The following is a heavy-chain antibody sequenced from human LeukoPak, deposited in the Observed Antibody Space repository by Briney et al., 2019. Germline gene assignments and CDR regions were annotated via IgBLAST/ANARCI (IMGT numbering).Heavy chain of an antibody. D-gene: IGHD5-18*01. CDR1: GFTFDDYA. V-gene: IGHV3-43*02. CDR3: AKGGGYSYGYYYYYYYMDV. Sequence: GGSLRLSCAASGFTFDDYAMHWVRQAPGKGLEWVSLISGDGGSTYYADSVKGRFTISRDNSKNSLYLQMNSLRTEDTALYYCAKGGGYSYGYYYYYYYMDVWGKGTAVTVSS. J-gene: IGHJ6*03. CDR2: ISGDGGST.